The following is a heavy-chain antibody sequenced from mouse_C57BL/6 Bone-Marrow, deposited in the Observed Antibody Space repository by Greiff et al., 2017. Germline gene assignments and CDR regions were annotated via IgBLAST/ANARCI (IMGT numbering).Heavy chain of an antibody. D-gene: IGHD1-1*01. CDR2: IDPETGGT. V-gene: IGHV1-15*01. CDR3: TLITTVVRAY. CDR1: GYTFTDYE. Sequence: QVQLQQSGAELVRPGASVTLSCKASGYTFTDYEMHWVKQTPVHGLEWIGAIDPETGGTAYNQKFKGKAILTADKSSSTAYMELRSLTSEDSAVYYCTLITTVVRAYWGQGTLVTVSA. J-gene: IGHJ3*01.